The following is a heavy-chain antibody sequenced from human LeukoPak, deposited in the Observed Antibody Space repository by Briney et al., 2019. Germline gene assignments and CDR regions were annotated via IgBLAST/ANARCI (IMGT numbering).Heavy chain of an antibody. CDR1: GDSISSGGYS. CDR3: ARANGDRSRFDP. CDR2: IYYSGST. J-gene: IGHJ5*02. V-gene: IGHV4-30-4*07. Sequence: SQTLSLTCAVSGDSISSGGYSWNWIRQPPGKGLEWIGYIYYSGSTDYNPSLKSRVTISVDTSRNQFSLTLSSVTAADTAVYYCARANGDRSRFDPWGQGTLVTVSS. D-gene: IGHD7-27*01.